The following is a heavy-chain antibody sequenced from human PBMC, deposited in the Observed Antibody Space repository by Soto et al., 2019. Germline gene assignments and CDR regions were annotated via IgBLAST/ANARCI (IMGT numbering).Heavy chain of an antibody. J-gene: IGHJ5*02. Sequence: QVQLVQSGAEVKKHGASVKVSCKASGYTFTSYYMHWVRQAPGQGLEWMGIINPSGGSTSYAQKFQGRVTMTRDTSTSTVYMELSSLRSEDTAVYYCARDGYDILTGYYKRGNWFDPWGQGTLVTVSS. V-gene: IGHV1-46*01. D-gene: IGHD3-9*01. CDR3: ARDGYDILTGYYKRGNWFDP. CDR1: GYTFTSYY. CDR2: INPSGGST.